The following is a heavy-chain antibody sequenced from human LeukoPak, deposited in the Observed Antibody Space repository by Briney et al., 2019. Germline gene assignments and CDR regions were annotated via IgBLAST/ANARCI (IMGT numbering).Heavy chain of an antibody. CDR2: IYTSGST. D-gene: IGHD3-22*01. CDR3: ARTLYDSSGYYYYFDY. J-gene: IGHJ4*02. CDR1: GGSISSYY. V-gene: IGHV4-4*07. Sequence: PSETLSLTCTVSGGSISSYYWSWIRQPAGKGLEWIGRIYTSGSTNYNPSLKSRVTMSVDTSKNQFSLKLSSVTAADTAVYYCARTLYDSSGYYYYFDYWGQGTLVTVYS.